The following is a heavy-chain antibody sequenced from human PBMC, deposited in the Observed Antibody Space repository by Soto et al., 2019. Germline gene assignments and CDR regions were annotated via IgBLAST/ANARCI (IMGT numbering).Heavy chain of an antibody. CDR1: GFTFSGSA. CDR3: CMITFGGVIAPDY. CDR2: IRSKANSYAT. V-gene: IGHV3-73*01. Sequence: PGGSLRLSCAASGFTFSGSAMHWVRQASGKGLEWVGRIRSKANSYATAYAASVKGRFTISRDDSKNTAYLQMNSLKTEDTAVYYCCMITFGGVIAPDYWGQGTLVTVSS. D-gene: IGHD3-16*02. J-gene: IGHJ4*02.